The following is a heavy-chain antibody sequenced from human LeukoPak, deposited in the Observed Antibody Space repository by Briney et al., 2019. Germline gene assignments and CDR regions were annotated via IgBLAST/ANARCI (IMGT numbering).Heavy chain of an antibody. D-gene: IGHD4-17*01. V-gene: IGHV3-64*02. Sequence: PGGSLRLSCVASGFTFSSYAMHWVRQAPGKGLEYASAISSNGGSTYYADSVKGRFTISRDNSKNTLYLQMGSLRAEDMAVYHCARRGNYYGDSMDHWGQGTLVTVSS. CDR1: GFTFSSYA. CDR3: ARRGNYYGDSMDH. CDR2: ISSNGGST. J-gene: IGHJ4*02.